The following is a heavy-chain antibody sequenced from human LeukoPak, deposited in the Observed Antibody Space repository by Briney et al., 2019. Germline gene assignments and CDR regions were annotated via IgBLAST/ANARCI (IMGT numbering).Heavy chain of an antibody. D-gene: IGHD6-13*01. CDR2: IIPIFGTA. V-gene: IGHV1-69*05. CDR1: GGTFSSYA. Sequence: ASVKVSCKASGGTFSSYAISWVRQAPGQGLEWMGGIIPIFGTANYAQKFQGRVTITTDESTSTAYMELSSLRSEDTAVYYCARAAAAAGTGLLWFDPWGQGTLVTVCS. CDR3: ARAAAAAGTGLLWFDP. J-gene: IGHJ5*02.